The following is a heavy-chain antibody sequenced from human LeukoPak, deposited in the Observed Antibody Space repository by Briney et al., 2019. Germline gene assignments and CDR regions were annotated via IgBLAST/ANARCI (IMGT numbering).Heavy chain of an antibody. CDR1: GFTFSSYA. CDR2: ISDSGAST. Sequence: GGSLRLSCEASGFTFSSYAMTWVRQAPGKGLEWVSSISDSGASTYYADSVKGRFTISRDNSKNTLFLQMNSLGAEDTAIYYCAKVFWYGPGSFIFDCWGQGTLVTVSS. J-gene: IGHJ4*02. D-gene: IGHD3-10*01. V-gene: IGHV3-23*01. CDR3: AKVFWYGPGSFIFDC.